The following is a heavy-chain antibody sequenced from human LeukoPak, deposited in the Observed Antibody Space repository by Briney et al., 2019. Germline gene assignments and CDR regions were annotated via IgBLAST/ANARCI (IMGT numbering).Heavy chain of an antibody. V-gene: IGHV1-69*13. CDR3: ARPQHGSGSYNFDY. Sequence: GASVKVSCKASGGTFSSYATSWVRQAPGQGLEWMGGIIPIFGTANYAQKFQGRVTITADESTSTAYMELSSLRSEDTAVYYCARPQHGSGSYNFDYWGQGTLVTVSS. J-gene: IGHJ4*02. CDR2: IIPIFGTA. D-gene: IGHD3-10*01. CDR1: GGTFSSYA.